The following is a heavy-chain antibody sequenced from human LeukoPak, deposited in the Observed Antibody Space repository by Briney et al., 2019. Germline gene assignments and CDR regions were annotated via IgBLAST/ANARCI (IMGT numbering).Heavy chain of an antibody. CDR3: ARGPHTSGWPQEYF. CDR2: ISAYNGNT. Sequence: ASVKVSCKASGYTFTFYDFNWVRQAPGQGLRWMGWISAYNGNTDYTQKLQGRVTMATAISTSTAYMELSSLSSEDTAVYYCARGPHTSGWPQEYFWGQGTLVAVSS. J-gene: IGHJ4*02. D-gene: IGHD6-19*01. V-gene: IGHV1-18*01. CDR1: GYTFTFYD.